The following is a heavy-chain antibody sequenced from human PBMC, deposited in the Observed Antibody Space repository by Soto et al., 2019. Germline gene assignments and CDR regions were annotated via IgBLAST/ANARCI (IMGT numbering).Heavy chain of an antibody. CDR2: ISSSSHYI. D-gene: IGHD3-22*01. J-gene: IGHJ6*02. Sequence: VQLVESGGGLVKPGGSLRLSCAASGFTFSTYSMNWVRQTPGKGLEWVSFISSSSHYIYYADSLKGRFTISRDDAKNSLYLQMNSLRAEDTAAYYCARVSDYYLQPRYYGMDVWGQGTTVTVSS. V-gene: IGHV3-21*06. CDR1: GFTFSTYS. CDR3: ARVSDYYLQPRYYGMDV.